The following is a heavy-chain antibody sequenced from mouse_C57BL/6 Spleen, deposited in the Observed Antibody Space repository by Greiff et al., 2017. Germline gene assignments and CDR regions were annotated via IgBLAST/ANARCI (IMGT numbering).Heavy chain of an antibody. CDR2: IDPSDSYT. V-gene: IGHV1-50*01. J-gene: IGHJ3*01. CDR1: GYTFTSYW. CDR3: ARSPGTGWVAY. Sequence: QVQLQQPGAELVKPGASVKLSCKASGYTFTSYWMQWVKQRPGQGLEWIGEIDPSDSYTNYNQKFKGKATLTVDTSSSTAYMQLSSLTSEDSAVYYCARSPGTGWVAYWGQGTLVTVSA. D-gene: IGHD4-1*01.